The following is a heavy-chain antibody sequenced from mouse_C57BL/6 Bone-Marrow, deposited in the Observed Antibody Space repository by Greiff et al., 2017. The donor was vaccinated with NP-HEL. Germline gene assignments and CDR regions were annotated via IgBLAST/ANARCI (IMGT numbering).Heavy chain of an antibody. CDR3: ARRVYGNYVSWYFDV. CDR1: GFSLSTSGMG. D-gene: IGHD2-1*01. Sequence: QVQLKESGPGILQSSQTLSLTCSFSGFSLSTSGMGVSWIRQPSGKGLEWLAHIYWDDDKRYNPSLKSRLTISKDTSRNQVFLKITSVDTADTATYYCARRVYGNYVSWYFDVWGTGTTVTVSS. CDR2: IYWDDDK. J-gene: IGHJ1*03. V-gene: IGHV8-12*01.